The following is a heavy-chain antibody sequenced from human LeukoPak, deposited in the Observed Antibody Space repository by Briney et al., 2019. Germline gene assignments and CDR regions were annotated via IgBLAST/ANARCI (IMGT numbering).Heavy chain of an antibody. J-gene: IGHJ4*02. Sequence: SSETLSLTCTVSGGSISSSSYYWGWIRQPPGKGLEWIGSIYYSGSTYYNPSLKSRVTISVDTSKNQFSLKLSSVTAADTAVYYCASFGVAGGDDYWGQGTLVTVSS. CDR1: GGSISSSSYY. D-gene: IGHD3-3*01. V-gene: IGHV4-39*01. CDR2: IYYSGST. CDR3: ASFGVAGGDDY.